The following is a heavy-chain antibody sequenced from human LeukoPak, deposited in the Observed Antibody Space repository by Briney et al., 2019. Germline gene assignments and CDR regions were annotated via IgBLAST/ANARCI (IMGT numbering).Heavy chain of an antibody. J-gene: IGHJ4*02. Sequence: PSETLSLTCTVSGGSISSSGYYWGWIRQPPGRGLEWIGSIYYSGSTYYNPSLESRVTISVDTSKNQFSPRLTSVTAADTAVYYCARDEGYTTGFDRDYWGQGTLVTVSS. CDR3: ARDEGYTTGFDRDY. CDR1: GGSISSSGYY. CDR2: IYYSGST. V-gene: IGHV4-39*07. D-gene: IGHD1-1*01.